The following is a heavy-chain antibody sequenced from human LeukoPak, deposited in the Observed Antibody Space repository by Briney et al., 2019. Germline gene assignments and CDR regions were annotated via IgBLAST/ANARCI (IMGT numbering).Heavy chain of an antibody. J-gene: IGHJ4*02. V-gene: IGHV3-64*01. CDR3: ARYCSSATCYDY. CDR1: GFTFSSYA. Sequence: GGSRRLSCAASGFTFSSYAMHWVRQAPGKGREYVSAISSNGGSTYYANSVKGRFTISRDNAKNSLYLQMNSLIAEDTAVYYCARYCSSATCYDYWGQGTLVTVSS. D-gene: IGHD2-2*01. CDR2: ISSNGGST.